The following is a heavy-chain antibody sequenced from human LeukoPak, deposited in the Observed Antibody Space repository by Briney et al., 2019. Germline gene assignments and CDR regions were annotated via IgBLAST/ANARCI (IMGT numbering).Heavy chain of an antibody. V-gene: IGHV3-43D*03. CDR3: AKDREKWELIRLLDY. CDR2: ISWDGGST. CDR1: GFTFDDYA. J-gene: IGHJ4*02. D-gene: IGHD1-26*01. Sequence: GGSLRLSCAASGFTFDDYAMHWVRQAPGKGLEWVSLISWDGGSTYYADSVKGRFTISRDNSKNSLYLQMNSLRAEDTALYYCAKDREKWELIRLLDYWGQGTLVTVSS.